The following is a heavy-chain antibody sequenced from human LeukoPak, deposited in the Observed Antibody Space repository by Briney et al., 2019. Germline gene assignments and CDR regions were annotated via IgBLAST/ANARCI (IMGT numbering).Heavy chain of an antibody. CDR2: IYHSGST. J-gene: IGHJ4*02. CDR1: GGSISSSNW. D-gene: IGHD3-9*01. CDR3: ASGAMTGSFDY. V-gene: IGHV4-4*02. Sequence: SETLSLTCAVSGGSISSSNWWSWVRQPPGKGLEWIGEIYHSGSTNYNPSLKSRVTISVDTSKNQFSLKLSSVTAADTAVYYCASGAMTGSFDYWGQGTLVTVSS.